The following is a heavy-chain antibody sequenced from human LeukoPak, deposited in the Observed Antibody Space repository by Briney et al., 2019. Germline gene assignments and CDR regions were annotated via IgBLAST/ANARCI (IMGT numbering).Heavy chain of an antibody. J-gene: IGHJ4*02. D-gene: IGHD3-10*01. CDR2: ISGSGGST. Sequence: GGSLRLSCAASGFTFSSYAMSWVRQAPGKGLEWVSAISGSGGSTYYADSVKGRFTISRDNSKNTLYLQMNSLRAEDTAVYYCAKDGGLGILWFVELLGYFDYWGQGTLVTVSS. CDR3: AKDGGLGILWFVELLGYFDY. CDR1: GFTFSSYA. V-gene: IGHV3-23*01.